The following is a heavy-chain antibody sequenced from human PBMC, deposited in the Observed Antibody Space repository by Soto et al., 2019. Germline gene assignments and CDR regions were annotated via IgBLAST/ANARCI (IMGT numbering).Heavy chain of an antibody. Sequence: SETLSLTCTVSGGSISSGDYYWSWIRQPPGKGLEWIGYIYYSGSTYYNPSLKSRVTISVDTSKNQFSLKLSSVTAADTAVYYCASRSGYYFIAPNAFDIWGQGTMVTVS. CDR2: IYYSGST. V-gene: IGHV4-30-4*01. CDR1: GGSISSGDYY. CDR3: ASRSGYYFIAPNAFDI. D-gene: IGHD3-22*01. J-gene: IGHJ3*02.